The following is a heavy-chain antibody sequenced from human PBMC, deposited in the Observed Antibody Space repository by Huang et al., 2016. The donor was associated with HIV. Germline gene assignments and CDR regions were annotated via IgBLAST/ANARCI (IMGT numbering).Heavy chain of an antibody. CDR2: IYYSGCT. J-gene: IGHJ6*02. CDR1: GGSISSSSYY. V-gene: IGHV4-39*01. Sequence: QLQLQESGPGLVKPSETLSLTCTVSGGSISSSSYYWGWLRQPPGKGLEWIGSIYYSGCTYYNPSRKSRVTISVETSKNQFSLKLSSGTAADTAVYYCARHLSRDLEWLLANYYYYGMDVWGQGTTVTVSS. CDR3: ARHLSRDLEWLLANYYYYGMDV. D-gene: IGHD3-3*01.